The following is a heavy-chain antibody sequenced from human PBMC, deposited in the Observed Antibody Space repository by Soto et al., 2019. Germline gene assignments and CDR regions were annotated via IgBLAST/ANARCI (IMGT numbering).Heavy chain of an antibody. V-gene: IGHV3-74*03. D-gene: IGHD4-17*01. J-gene: IGHJ4*03. CDR2: SNIDGRGT. CDR1: GFTFSNYW. CDR3: ARDPYALHD. Sequence: HPGGSLRLSCAASGFTFSNYWMHWVRQAPGKGLVWVSRSNIDGRGTTYADSVKGRFTISRDNAKNTVFLEMKNLRAEDTAVYYCARDPYALHDWGQGTMVTVSS.